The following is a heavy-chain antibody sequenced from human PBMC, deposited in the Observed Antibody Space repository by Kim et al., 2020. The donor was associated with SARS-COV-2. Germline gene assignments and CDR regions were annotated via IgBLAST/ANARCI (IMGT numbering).Heavy chain of an antibody. CDR2: IFYSGTT. Sequence: SETLSLTCTVSGGSISNYYWNWIRQPPGKELEWMGYIFYSGTTNYNPSLKSRVTISLDTSKNQFSLKLTSVTAADPAVYFCAKGGTNHLAQVWGQGTLVT. CDR3: AKGGTNHLAQV. J-gene: IGHJ4*02. V-gene: IGHV4-59*13. CDR1: GGSISNYY.